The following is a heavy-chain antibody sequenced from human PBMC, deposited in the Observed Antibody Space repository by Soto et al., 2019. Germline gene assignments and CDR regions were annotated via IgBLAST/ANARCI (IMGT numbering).Heavy chain of an antibody. V-gene: IGHV3-74*01. D-gene: IGHD2-2*01. CDR2: INSDGGST. CDR1: GFTFSSYW. J-gene: IGHJ4*02. CDR3: ARSSSTSCFL. Sequence: EVQLVESGGGLVQPGGSLRLSCAASGFTFSSYWMHWVRQVPGKGLVWVARINSDGGSTSYADSVKGRFAISRDNAKRTLYLQMNSLRAEDTSVDYCARSSSTSCFLWGQGTLVAVSS.